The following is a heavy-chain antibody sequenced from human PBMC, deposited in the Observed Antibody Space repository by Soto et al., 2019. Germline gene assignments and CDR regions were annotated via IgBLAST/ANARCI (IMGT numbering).Heavy chain of an antibody. CDR3: GRAIGRGIIRD. CDR2: IYSSGTFI. V-gene: IGHV3-21*01. D-gene: IGHD3-10*01. CDR1: GFIFRTYG. J-gene: IGHJ4*02. Sequence: EVQLVESGGGLVKPGGSLGISCTDSGFIFRTYGMTWVRQAPGEGLEWVSSIYSSGTFIYYADSVKGLFTISRDDAKNSLFLQMNSLRAEDTGVYYCGRAIGRGIIRDWGQGTLVTVSS.